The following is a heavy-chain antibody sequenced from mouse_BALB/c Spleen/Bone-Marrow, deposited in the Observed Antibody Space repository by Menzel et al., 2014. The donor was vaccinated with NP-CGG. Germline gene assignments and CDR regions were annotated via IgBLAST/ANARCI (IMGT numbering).Heavy chain of an antibody. CDR3: ARGGRDFSLDY. V-gene: IGHV1-69*01. Sequence: VKLMESGAEFVMPGASVKMSCKASGYTFTDKWMHWVKQRPGQGLEWIGAIDTSDSYINYNQKFKGKASLTVDASSSTAYMHLSSLTSDDSAVYYCARGGRDFSLDYWGQGTSVIVSS. D-gene: IGHD2-4*01. J-gene: IGHJ4*01. CDR2: IDTSDSYI. CDR1: GYTFTDKW.